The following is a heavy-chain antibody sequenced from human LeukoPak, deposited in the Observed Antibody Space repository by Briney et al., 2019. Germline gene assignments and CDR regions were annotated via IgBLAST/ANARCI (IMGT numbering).Heavy chain of an antibody. CDR2: ISGSGGST. J-gene: IGHJ4*02. Sequence: GGSLRLSCAASGFTFSSYAMNWVRQAPGKGLEWVSAISGSGGSTYYADSVKGRVTISRDNSKNTLYLQMNSLRAEDTAVYYCAKDLMQLVDGYWGQGTLVTVSS. CDR3: AKDLMQLVDGY. V-gene: IGHV3-23*01. CDR1: GFTFSSYA. D-gene: IGHD6-13*01.